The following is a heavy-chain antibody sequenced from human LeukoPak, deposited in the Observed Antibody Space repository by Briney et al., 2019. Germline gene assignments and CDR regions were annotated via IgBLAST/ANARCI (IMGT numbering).Heavy chain of an antibody. CDR3: ARRPSGYCSGGSCYSYYYGMDV. CDR2: IYSGGST. J-gene: IGHJ6*04. V-gene: IGHV3-53*01. Sequence: GGSLRLSCAASGFTVSSNYMSWVRQAPGKGLEWVSVIYSGGSTYYADSVKGRFTISGDNSKNTLYLQMNSLRAEDTAVYYCARRPSGYCSGGSCYSYYYGMDVWGKGTTVTVSS. CDR1: GFTVSSNY. D-gene: IGHD2-15*01.